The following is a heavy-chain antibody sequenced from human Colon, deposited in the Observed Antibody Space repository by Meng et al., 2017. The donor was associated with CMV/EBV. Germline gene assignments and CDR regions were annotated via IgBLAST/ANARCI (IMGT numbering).Heavy chain of an antibody. CDR1: GYTFTGYH. J-gene: IGHJ4*02. CDR3: ARDYGSSIIGEAY. Sequence: KASGYTFTGYHIHWVRQAPGRGLEWVGWINPKNGDTDYAQKFQGRVTMTRDTSISTAYMEVSSLTSDDTAVYFCARDYGSSIIGEAYWGQGTLVTVSS. V-gene: IGHV1-2*02. D-gene: IGHD2-2*01. CDR2: INPKNGDT.